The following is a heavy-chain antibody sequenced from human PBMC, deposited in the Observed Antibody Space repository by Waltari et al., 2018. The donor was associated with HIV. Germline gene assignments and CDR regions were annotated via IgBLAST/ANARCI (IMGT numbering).Heavy chain of an antibody. CDR2: IKKDGSDK. CDR3: ASEGYSSGWSRDY. D-gene: IGHD6-19*01. Sequence: EVQLVESGGGLVQPGGSLRLSCAASGFTFSSYWMSWVRQAPGKGLEWVANIKKDGSDKYYVDSVKGRFTSSRDNGKNSLYLQMNSLRAEDTAVYYCASEGYSSGWSRDYWGQGTLVTVSS. V-gene: IGHV3-7*01. J-gene: IGHJ4*02. CDR1: GFTFSSYW.